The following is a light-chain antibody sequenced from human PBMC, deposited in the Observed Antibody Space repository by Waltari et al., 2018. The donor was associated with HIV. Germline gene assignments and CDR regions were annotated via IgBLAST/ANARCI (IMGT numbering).Light chain of an antibody. CDR3: QQYDLWPPIT. V-gene: IGKV3-15*01. Sequence: EIVMTQSPITLSVSPGERATFSCRASQSVATNLAWYKQKPGQSPRLLIYGAFTRAPGVPPRFTGSGSGTEFTLTITSLQSEDFAVYYCQQYDLWPPITFGQGTRLELK. CDR1: QSVATN. J-gene: IGKJ5*01. CDR2: GAF.